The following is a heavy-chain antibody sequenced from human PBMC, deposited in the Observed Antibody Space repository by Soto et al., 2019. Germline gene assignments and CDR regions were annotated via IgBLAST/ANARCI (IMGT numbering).Heavy chain of an antibody. CDR2: IYYSGST. J-gene: IGHJ6*02. V-gene: IGHV4-59*01. CDR1: GGSISSYY. CDR3: ATTSYGTNYYYYYGMDV. Sequence: SETLSLTCTVSGGSISSYYWSWIRQPPGKGLEWIGYIYYSGSTNYNPSLKSRVTISVDTSKNQFSLKLSSVTAADTAVYYCATTSYGTNYYYYYGMDVWGQGTTVTVSS. D-gene: IGHD1-1*01.